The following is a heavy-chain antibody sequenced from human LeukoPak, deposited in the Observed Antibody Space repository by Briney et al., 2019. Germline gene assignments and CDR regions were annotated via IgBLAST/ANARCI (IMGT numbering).Heavy chain of an antibody. Sequence: ASVKVSCKASGYTFTGYYMHWVRQAPGHGLEWMGWINPNSGGTNYAQKFQARVTMTRDTSISTAYMELSRLISDDTAVYYCARGEYDFWSGYDFYYFDYWGQGTLVTVSS. D-gene: IGHD3-3*01. J-gene: IGHJ4*02. CDR3: ARGEYDFWSGYDFYYFDY. V-gene: IGHV1-2*02. CDR1: GYTFTGYY. CDR2: INPNSGGT.